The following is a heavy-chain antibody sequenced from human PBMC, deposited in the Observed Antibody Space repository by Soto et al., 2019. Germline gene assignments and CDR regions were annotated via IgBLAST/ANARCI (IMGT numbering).Heavy chain of an antibody. V-gene: IGHV3-48*02. J-gene: IGHJ6*02. CDR2: ISSDSRYI. CDR3: ARIKLVEFFFINVDAYDMDV. CDR1: GFTLSNYA. Sequence: GVLRLSCAAAGFTLSNYAVNWGRQAPGKGLEWVSYISSDSRYIYYGDSVKGRFTISRDNARNSVYLQMNSLRDEDTAVYYCARIKLVEFFFINVDAYDMDVWGQGT. D-gene: IGHD3-16*01.